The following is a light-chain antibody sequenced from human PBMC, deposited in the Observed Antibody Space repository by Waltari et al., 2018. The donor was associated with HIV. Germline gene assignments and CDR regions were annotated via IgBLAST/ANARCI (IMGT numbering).Light chain of an antibody. V-gene: IGKV1-5*03. J-gene: IGKJ2*01. CDR2: QAS. CDR1: QNIGTS. Sequence: DIRMTQTPSTLSAAVRDTVTITCRASQNIGTSLAWYQQKSGKAPALLIYQASTLQNGVSSRFSGSGSGTEFTLTITSLQRDDFATYFCQQYETYYTFGQGTKLGIK. CDR3: QQYETYYT.